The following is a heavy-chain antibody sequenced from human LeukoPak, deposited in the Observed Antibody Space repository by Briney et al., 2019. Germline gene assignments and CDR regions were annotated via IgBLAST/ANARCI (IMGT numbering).Heavy chain of an antibody. CDR3: ASTRPGDYVWGTEKTYYFDY. CDR1: GGSISSGGYS. V-gene: IGHV4-30-2*01. Sequence: PSETLSLTCAVSGGSISSGGYSWSWIRQPPGKGLEWIGYIYHSGSTYYNPSLKSRVTISVDRSKNQFSLKLSSVTAADTAVYYCASTRPGDYVWGTEKTYYFDYWGQGTLVTVSS. J-gene: IGHJ4*02. CDR2: IYHSGST. D-gene: IGHD3-16*01.